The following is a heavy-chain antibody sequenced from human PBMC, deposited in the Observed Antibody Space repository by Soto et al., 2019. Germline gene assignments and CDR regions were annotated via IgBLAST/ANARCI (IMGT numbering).Heavy chain of an antibody. Sequence: PGGSLRLSCAASGFPFSSYAMHWVRQAPGKGLEWVAVISYDGSNKYYADSVKGRFTISRDNSKNTLYLQMNSLRAEDTAVYYCAREAIQWELPDAFDIWGQGTMVTVSS. V-gene: IGHV3-30-3*01. J-gene: IGHJ3*02. CDR1: GFPFSSYA. D-gene: IGHD1-26*01. CDR3: AREAIQWELPDAFDI. CDR2: ISYDGSNK.